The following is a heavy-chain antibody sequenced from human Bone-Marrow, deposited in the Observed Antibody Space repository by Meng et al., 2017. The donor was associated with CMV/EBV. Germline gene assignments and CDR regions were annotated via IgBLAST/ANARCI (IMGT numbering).Heavy chain of an antibody. CDR1: GFTLSSYG. J-gene: IGHJ6*02. Sequence: AGSLRLSCAASGFTLSSYGMSWVRHAPGKGLEWVSYISSSSTTIYYADSVNGRLTISRDNAKNSPYLQMNSLRAEDTAVYYCARDPNPQYCSAGSCLVNYYYGMDFWGQGTTVTVSS. V-gene: IGHV3-48*04. CDR2: ISSSSTTI. D-gene: IGHD2-15*01. CDR3: ARDPNPQYCSAGSCLVNYYYGMDF.